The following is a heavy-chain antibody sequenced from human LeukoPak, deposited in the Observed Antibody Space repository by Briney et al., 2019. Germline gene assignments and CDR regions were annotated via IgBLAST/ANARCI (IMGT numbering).Heavy chain of an antibody. CDR1: GFTFSSYA. CDR3: ARGALIPDF. V-gene: IGHV3-23*01. D-gene: IGHD2-21*01. J-gene: IGHJ4*02. CDR2: ISKSDGST. Sequence: GGSLRLSCAASGFTFSSYAMTWVRQAPGKGLAWVSSISKSDGSTYYVDSVKGRFTISRDNSKNTVYLHMDSLRVEDTAIYYCARGALIPDFRGQGTLVTVSS.